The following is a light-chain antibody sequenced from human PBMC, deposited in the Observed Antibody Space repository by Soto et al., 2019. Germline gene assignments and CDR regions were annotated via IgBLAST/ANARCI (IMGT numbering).Light chain of an antibody. V-gene: IGLV7-43*01. Sequence: QAVVTQEPSVTVSPGGAVTLTCGSNTGAVTTSNYPNWIQQKPGQPPRTLTYSTSNTLPWTPARFSGSVVGGKAVLRVSAVRPEDEADYYCSSYTSGSTLVIFGGGTKLTVL. CDR2: STS. CDR1: TGAVTTSNY. CDR3: SSYTSGSTLVI. J-gene: IGLJ2*01.